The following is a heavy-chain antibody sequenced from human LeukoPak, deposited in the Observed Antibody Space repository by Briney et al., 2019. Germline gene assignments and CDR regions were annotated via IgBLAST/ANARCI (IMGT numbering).Heavy chain of an antibody. Sequence: GGSLRLSCAASGFTFSSYWMHWVRQAPGKGLVWVSRINSDGSSTSYADSVKGRFTISRDNAKNTLYLQMNSLRAEDTAVYYCARDPSTVAYYYYGMDVWGQGTTVTVSS. CDR2: INSDGSST. J-gene: IGHJ6*02. V-gene: IGHV3-74*01. CDR3: ARDPSTVAYYYYGMDV. CDR1: GFTFSSYW. D-gene: IGHD4-23*01.